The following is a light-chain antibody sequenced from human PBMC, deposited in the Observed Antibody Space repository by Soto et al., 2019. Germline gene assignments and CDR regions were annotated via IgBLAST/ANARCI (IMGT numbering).Light chain of an antibody. CDR1: QSVSVN. Sequence: EIVTTQSPATLSVSPGEGVSLSCRASQSVSVNLAWYQQKSAQAPRLLIYGPSTRATGIPARFSGSGSGTEFTLTISSLQSEDFAVYYCQQYNVWPPLFGQGTRRDI. CDR3: QQYNVWPPL. CDR2: GPS. V-gene: IGKV3-15*01. J-gene: IGKJ5*01.